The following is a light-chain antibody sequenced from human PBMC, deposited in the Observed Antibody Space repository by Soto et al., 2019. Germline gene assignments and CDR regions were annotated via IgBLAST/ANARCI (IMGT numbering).Light chain of an antibody. J-gene: IGLJ2*01. Sequence: SALPQPRSVSGSPGQSVTISCTATISDVAGYNYVSWYQHHPGKAPKLLISDVTKRPSWVPDRFSGSKSGSTASLTISELQAEDEADYYCSSYAGSNNLVFGGGTKLTVL. CDR3: SSYAGSNNLV. CDR1: ISDVAGYNY. CDR2: DVT. V-gene: IGLV2-11*01.